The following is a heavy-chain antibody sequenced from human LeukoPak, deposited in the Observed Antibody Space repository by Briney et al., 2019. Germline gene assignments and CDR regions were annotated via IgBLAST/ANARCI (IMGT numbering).Heavy chain of an antibody. Sequence: PGGSLRLSCAASGFTFSSYSMNWVRQAPGKGLEWVSYISSSSSTTYYADSVKGRFTISRDNFKNTLYLQMNSLRAEDTAVYYCATTLVGATVPFDYWGQGTLVTVSS. J-gene: IGHJ4*02. CDR3: ATTLVGATVPFDY. CDR2: ISSSSSTT. CDR1: GFTFSSYS. V-gene: IGHV3-48*01. D-gene: IGHD1-26*01.